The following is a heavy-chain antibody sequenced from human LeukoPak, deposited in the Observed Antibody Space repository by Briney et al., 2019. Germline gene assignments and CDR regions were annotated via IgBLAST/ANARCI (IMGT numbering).Heavy chain of an antibody. J-gene: IGHJ4*02. CDR1: EYSFPNYC. CDR2: IYPGDSDT. D-gene: IGHD3-10*01. CDR3: ARRSDSGSYSY. V-gene: IGHV5-51*01. Sequence: GESLKISCKHSEYSFPNYCIGWVRQMPGKGLEWMGIIYPGDSDTRYSPSFQGQVTISADKSISTAYLQWSSLKASDTAMYYCARRSDSGSYSYWGQGTLVTVSS.